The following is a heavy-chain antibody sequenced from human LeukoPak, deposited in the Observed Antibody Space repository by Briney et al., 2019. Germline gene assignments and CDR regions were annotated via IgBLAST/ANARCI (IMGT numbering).Heavy chain of an antibody. CDR1: GFTFSSYG. CDR2: IRYDGSNK. V-gene: IGHV3-30*02. CDR3: ARLSAYYYGSYFYYYMDV. D-gene: IGHD3-10*01. J-gene: IGHJ6*03. Sequence: GGSLRLSCAASGFTFSSYGMHWVRQAPGKGLEWVAFIRYDGSNKYYADSVKGRFTISRDNAKNSLYLQMNSLRAEDTALYYCARLSAYYYGSYFYYYMDVWGKGTTVTVSS.